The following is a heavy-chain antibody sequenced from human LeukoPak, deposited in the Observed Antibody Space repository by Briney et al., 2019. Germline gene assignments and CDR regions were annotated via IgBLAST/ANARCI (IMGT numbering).Heavy chain of an antibody. V-gene: IGHV1-18*01. Sequence: GASVKVSCKASGYTFTSYGISWVRQATGQGLEWMGWISAYNGNTNYAQKLQGRVTMTTDTSTSTACMELRSLRSDDTAVYYCAGSYDSSGYHFDYWGQGTLVTVSS. CDR1: GYTFTSYG. CDR2: ISAYNGNT. J-gene: IGHJ4*02. CDR3: AGSYDSSGYHFDY. D-gene: IGHD3-22*01.